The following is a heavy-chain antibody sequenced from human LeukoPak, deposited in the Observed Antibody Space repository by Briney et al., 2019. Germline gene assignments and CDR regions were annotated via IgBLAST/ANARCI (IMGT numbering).Heavy chain of an antibody. D-gene: IGHD2/OR15-2a*01. Sequence: SQTLSLTCTVSGGSISSGSYYWSWIRQPAGKGLEWIGRIYTSGSTNYNPSLKGRVTISVDTSKNQFSLKLSSVTAADTAVYYCASLGYYDYWGQGTLVTVSS. V-gene: IGHV4-61*02. CDR2: IYTSGST. CDR3: ASLGYYDY. J-gene: IGHJ4*02. CDR1: GGSISSGSYY.